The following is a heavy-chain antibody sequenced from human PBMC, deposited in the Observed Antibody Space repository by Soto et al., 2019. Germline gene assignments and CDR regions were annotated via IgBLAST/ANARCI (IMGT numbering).Heavy chain of an antibody. V-gene: IGHV1-69*13. CDR1: GGTFSSYA. CDR2: IIPIFGTA. J-gene: IGHJ4*02. Sequence: SVKVSCKASGGTFSSYAISWVRQAPGQGLEWMGGIIPIFGTANYAQKFQGRVTITADESTSTAYMELSSLRSEDTAVYYCEREPPYYYGSGSYYHYWGQGTLVTVSS. D-gene: IGHD3-10*01. CDR3: EREPPYYYGSGSYYHY.